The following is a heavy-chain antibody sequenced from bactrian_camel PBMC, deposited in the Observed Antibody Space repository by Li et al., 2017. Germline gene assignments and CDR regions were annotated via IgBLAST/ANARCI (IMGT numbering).Heavy chain of an antibody. CDR3: AAATGRRQWVGCGSLQSYNH. V-gene: IGHV3S6*01. CDR1: GFTASGYC. J-gene: IGHJ4*01. CDR2: FDSKATFT. Sequence: HVQLVESGGGSVETGGSLRLSCGASGFTASGYCMAWFRQAPGKEREGVAHFDSKATFTYSDSVKGRFTVSIDNAKSTMYLQMNDLKPEDTAIYYCAAATGRRQWVGCGSLQSYNHWGQGTQVTVS. D-gene: IGHD3*01.